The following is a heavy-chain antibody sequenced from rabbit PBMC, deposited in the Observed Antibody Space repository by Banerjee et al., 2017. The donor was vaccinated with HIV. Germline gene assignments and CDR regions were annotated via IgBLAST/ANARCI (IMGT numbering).Heavy chain of an antibody. CDR2: INAGSSGST. V-gene: IGHV1S45*01. D-gene: IGHD4-2*01. CDR1: GFSFSDRDV. Sequence: QQQLVESGGGLVQPEGSLTLTCKASGFSFSDRDVMCWVRQAPGKGLEWIACINAGSSGSTYYASWAKGRFTISKTSSTTVTLQMTSLTAADTATYFCARDQEIYVGYVGWLYVTGLWGPGTLVTVS. J-gene: IGHJ4*01. CDR3: ARDQEIYVGYVGWLYVTGL.